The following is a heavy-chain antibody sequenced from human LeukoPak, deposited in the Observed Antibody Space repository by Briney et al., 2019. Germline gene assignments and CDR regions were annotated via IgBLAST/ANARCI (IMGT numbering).Heavy chain of an antibody. V-gene: IGHV4-59*12. CDR2: IYDSGSTSDSVST. Sequence: SETLSLTCSVSGGSINYYYWSWIRQPPGKGLEWIGYIYDSGSTSDSVSTNYNPSLQSRVTISVDTSKNQFSLKLSSVTAADTAVYYCAREDVDIVGATRGIDYWGQGTLVTVSS. CDR3: AREDVDIVGATRGIDY. CDR1: GGSINYYY. D-gene: IGHD1-26*01. J-gene: IGHJ4*02.